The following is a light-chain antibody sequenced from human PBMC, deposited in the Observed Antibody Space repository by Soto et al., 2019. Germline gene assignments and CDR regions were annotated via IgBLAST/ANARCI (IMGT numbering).Light chain of an antibody. CDR1: QSVSSSY. Sequence: ILLTQSPGTLSLSPGERATLSCRASQSVSSSYLAWYQQKPGQAPRLVIFDASNRASGMPERFSGSGSGTDFTLTIARLEPEDFAVYYCQEYDGAPITFGLGTRLEIK. J-gene: IGKJ5*01. V-gene: IGKV3-20*01. CDR2: DAS. CDR3: QEYDGAPIT.